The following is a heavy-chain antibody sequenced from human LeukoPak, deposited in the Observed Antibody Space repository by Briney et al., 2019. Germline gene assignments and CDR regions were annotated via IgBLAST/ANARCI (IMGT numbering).Heavy chain of an antibody. J-gene: IGHJ3*02. CDR3: ASLVNIAAAGDDAFDI. Sequence: GASVKASCKASGYTFTGYYMHWVRQAPGQGLEWMGWINPNSGGTNYAQKFQGRVTMTRDTSISTAYMELSRLRSDDTAAYYCASLVNIAAAGDDAFDIWGQGTMVTVSS. V-gene: IGHV1-2*02. CDR2: INPNSGGT. CDR1: GYTFTGYY. D-gene: IGHD6-13*01.